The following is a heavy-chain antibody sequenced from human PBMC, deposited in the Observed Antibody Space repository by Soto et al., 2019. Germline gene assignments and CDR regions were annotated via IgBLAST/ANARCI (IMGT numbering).Heavy chain of an antibody. CDR2: IYYSGST. J-gene: IGHJ5*02. V-gene: IGHV4-39*01. Sequence: SETLSLTCTVSGGSISSSSYYWGWIRQPPGKGLEWIGSIYYSGSTYYNPSLKSRVTISVDTSKNQFSLKLSSVTAADTAVYYCARHFFIAAAGRGWFDPWGQGTLVTVSS. CDR1: GGSISSSSYY. D-gene: IGHD6-13*01. CDR3: ARHFFIAAAGRGWFDP.